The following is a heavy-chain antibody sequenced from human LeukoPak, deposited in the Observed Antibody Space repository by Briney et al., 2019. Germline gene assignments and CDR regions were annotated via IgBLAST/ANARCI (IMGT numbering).Heavy chain of an antibody. CDR3: ARDRYYYYYGMDV. Sequence: GGSLRLSCAASGFTFSDYYMSWIRQAPGKGLEWVSYISSSGSTIYYADSAKGRFTISRDNAKNSLYLQMNSLRAEDTAVYYCARDRYYYYYGMDVWGQGTTVTVSS. J-gene: IGHJ6*02. CDR2: ISSSGSTI. CDR1: GFTFSDYY. V-gene: IGHV3-11*01.